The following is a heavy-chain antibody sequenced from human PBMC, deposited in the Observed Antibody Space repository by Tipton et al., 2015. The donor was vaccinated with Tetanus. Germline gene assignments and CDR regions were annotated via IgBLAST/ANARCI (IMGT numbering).Heavy chain of an antibody. V-gene: IGHV3-9*01. CDR2: ISWNSGSI. CDR1: GFTFDDYA. Sequence: EASGFTFDDYAMHWVRQAPGKGLEWVSGISWNSGSIGYADSVKGRFTISRDNAKNSLYLQMNSLRAEDTALYYCAKDISISSSSWFDYWGQGTLVTVSS. CDR3: AKDISISSSSWFDY. D-gene: IGHD6-13*01. J-gene: IGHJ5*01.